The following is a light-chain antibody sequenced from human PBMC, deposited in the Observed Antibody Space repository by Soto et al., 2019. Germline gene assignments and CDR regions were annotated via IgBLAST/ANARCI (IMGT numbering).Light chain of an antibody. V-gene: IGKV3-15*01. CDR2: GAS. J-gene: IGKJ4*01. Sequence: EIVMTQSPATLSVSPGERATLSCRASQSVSSNLAWYQQKPGQAPRLLIYGASTRATDIPARFSGSGSGTEFTLTISSLQYEDFAVYYYQQYNNWPPFFGGGTKVEIK. CDR3: QQYNNWPPF. CDR1: QSVSSN.